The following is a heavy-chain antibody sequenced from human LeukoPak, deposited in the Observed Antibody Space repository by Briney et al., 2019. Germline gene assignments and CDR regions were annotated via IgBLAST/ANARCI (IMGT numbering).Heavy chain of an antibody. D-gene: IGHD2-2*01. CDR3: ARGGVVPAAPFDY. CDR1: GGSISSGSYY. Sequence: PSETLSLTCTVSGGSISSGSYYWSWIRQPAGKGLEWIGRIYTSGSTNYNPSLKSRVTISVDTSKNQFSLKLSSVTAADTAVYYCARGGVVPAAPFDYWGQGTLVTVSS. J-gene: IGHJ4*02. V-gene: IGHV4-61*02. CDR2: IYTSGST.